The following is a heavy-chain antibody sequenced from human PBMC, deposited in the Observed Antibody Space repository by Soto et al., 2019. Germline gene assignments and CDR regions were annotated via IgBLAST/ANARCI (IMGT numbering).Heavy chain of an antibody. J-gene: IGHJ5*01. CDR3: ARLDKYSSGWANWFDS. CDR2: IYYSGST. D-gene: IGHD6-19*01. CDR1: GGSISSSSYY. V-gene: IGHV4-39*01. Sequence: PSETLSLTCTLSGGSISSSSYYWGWIRQPPGKGLEWIGSIYYSGSTYYNPSLKSRVTISVDTSKTHFSRKLASGTAAEPAVTVCARLDKYSSGWANWFDSWGQGTLVTVSS.